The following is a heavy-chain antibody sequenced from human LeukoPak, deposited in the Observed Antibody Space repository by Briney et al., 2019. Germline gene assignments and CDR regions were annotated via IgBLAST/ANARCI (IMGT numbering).Heavy chain of an antibody. CDR1: GFAFSSSA. V-gene: IGHV3-33*08. Sequence: GGSLRLSCAASGFAFSSSAMSWVRQAPGKGLEWVAVIWYDGSNKYYADSVKGRFTISRDNSKNTLYLQMNSLRAEDTAVYYCARGSRAFDYWGQGTLVTVSS. J-gene: IGHJ4*02. CDR2: IWYDGSNK. D-gene: IGHD1-26*01. CDR3: ARGSRAFDY.